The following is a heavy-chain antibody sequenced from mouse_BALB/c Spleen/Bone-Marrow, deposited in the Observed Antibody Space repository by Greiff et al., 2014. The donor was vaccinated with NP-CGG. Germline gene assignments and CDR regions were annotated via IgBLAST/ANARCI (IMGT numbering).Heavy chain of an antibody. CDR1: GYTFTSYW. J-gene: IGHJ4*01. V-gene: IGHV1S22*01. CDR3: TRSGYVMDY. Sequence: LQQSGSELVRPGASVKLSCKASGYTFTSYWMHWVKQRPGQGLEWLGNIYPGTGSINYDEKFKSKATLTVDTSSSTAYMQLSSLTSEDSAVYYCTRSGYVMDYWGQGTSATVSS. D-gene: IGHD3-1*01. CDR2: IYPGTGSI.